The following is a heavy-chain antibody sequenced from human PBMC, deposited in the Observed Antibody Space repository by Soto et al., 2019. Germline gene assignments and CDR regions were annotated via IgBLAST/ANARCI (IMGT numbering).Heavy chain of an antibody. V-gene: IGHV3-66*01. J-gene: IGHJ3*02. CDR2: ISNGGDT. Sequence: EVQLVESGGGLVQPGGSLRLSCAASGLIVSSTYMSWVRQAPGKGLEWVSVISNGGDTHYADSVKGRFSLSRDISNNTLHLQMSSLRVEDTAVYYCAREPRYCSAGSCSITGDAFDIWGQGTMVTVSS. D-gene: IGHD2-15*01. CDR1: GLIVSSTY. CDR3: AREPRYCSAGSCSITGDAFDI.